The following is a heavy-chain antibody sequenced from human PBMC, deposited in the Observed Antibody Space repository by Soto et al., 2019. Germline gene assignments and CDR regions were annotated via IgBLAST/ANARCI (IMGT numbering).Heavy chain of an antibody. CDR2: INHSGST. D-gene: IGHD3-10*01. Sequence: PSETLSLTCAVYGGSFSGYYWSWIRQPPGKGLEWIGEINHSGSTNYNPSLKSRVTISVDTSKNQFSLKLSSVTAADTAVYYCARGSSLNRITMVRGVIRVGWFDPWGQGTLVTVSS. J-gene: IGHJ5*02. V-gene: IGHV4-34*01. CDR3: ARGSSLNRITMVRGVIRVGWFDP. CDR1: GGSFSGYY.